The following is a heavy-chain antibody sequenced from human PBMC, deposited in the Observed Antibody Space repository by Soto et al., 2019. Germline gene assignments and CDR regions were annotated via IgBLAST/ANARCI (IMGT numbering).Heavy chain of an antibody. CDR1: GDSVSSNSAA. J-gene: IGHJ6*02. CDR3: ARDRGNFDFWSGSRYYGMDV. CDR2: TYYRSKWYN. D-gene: IGHD3-3*01. Sequence: PSQTLSLTCAISGDSVSSNSAAWNWIRQSPSRGLEWLGRTYYRSKWYNDYAVSVKSRITINPDTSKNQFSLQLNSVTPEDTAVYYCARDRGNFDFWSGSRYYGMDVWGQGTTVTVSS. V-gene: IGHV6-1*01.